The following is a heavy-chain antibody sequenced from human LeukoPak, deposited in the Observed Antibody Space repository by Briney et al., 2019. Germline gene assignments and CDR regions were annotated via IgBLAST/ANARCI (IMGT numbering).Heavy chain of an antibody. CDR1: GFTFSSYW. V-gene: IGHV3-74*01. CDR3: ARATYYYDSSGYRAVYYFDY. D-gene: IGHD3-22*01. Sequence: GGPLRLSCAASGFTFSSYWMHWVRQAPGKGLVWVSRINTDETITTYADSVKGRFTISRDNAKNTLYLQMNSLRAEDTAVYYCARATYYYDSSGYRAVYYFDYWGQGTLVTVSS. J-gene: IGHJ4*02. CDR2: INTDETIT.